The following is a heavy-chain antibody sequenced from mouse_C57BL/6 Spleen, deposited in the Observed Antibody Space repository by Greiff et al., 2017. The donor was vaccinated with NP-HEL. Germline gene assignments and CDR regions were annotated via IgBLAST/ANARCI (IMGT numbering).Heavy chain of an antibody. J-gene: IGHJ2*01. Sequence: QVQLQQPGAELVKPGASVKLSCKASGYTFTSYWMHWVKQRPGQGLEWIGMIHPNSGSTNYNEKFKSKDTLTVDKSSSTAYMQLSSLTSEDSAVYYCARSGAYPTFDYWGQGTTLTVSS. D-gene: IGHD2-10*01. CDR2: IHPNSGST. CDR1: GYTFTSYW. V-gene: IGHV1-64*01. CDR3: ARSGAYPTFDY.